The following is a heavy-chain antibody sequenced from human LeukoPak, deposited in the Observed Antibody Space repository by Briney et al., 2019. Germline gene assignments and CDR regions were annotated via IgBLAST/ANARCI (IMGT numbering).Heavy chain of an antibody. D-gene: IGHD1-1*01. CDR2: VKPNSGNT. J-gene: IGHJ5*02. CDR3: VSPTT. Sequence: ASVKVSCETSGYAFTSFDVNWVRQAPGHGLEWMGWVKPNSGNTGSAPKFQGRVTMTRNTSISTAYLEVSSLRSDDTAVYYCVSPTTWGQGTLVTVYS. CDR1: GYAFTSFD. V-gene: IGHV1-8*01.